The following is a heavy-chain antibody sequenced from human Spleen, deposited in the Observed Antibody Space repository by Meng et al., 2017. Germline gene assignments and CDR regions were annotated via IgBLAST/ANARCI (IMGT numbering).Heavy chain of an antibody. V-gene: IGHV1-2*02. CDR3: ASLLWFGGVALGPRELRGYWYFDL. CDR2: INPSGGGT. D-gene: IGHD3-10*01. CDR1: GYTFTTYY. Sequence: ASVKVSCKTSGYTFTTYYMHWVRQAPGQGLEWMGIINPSGGGTNYAQKFQGRVTMTRDTSISTAYMELSRLRSDDTAVYYCASLLWFGGVALGPRELRGYWYFDLWGRGTLVTVSS. J-gene: IGHJ2*01.